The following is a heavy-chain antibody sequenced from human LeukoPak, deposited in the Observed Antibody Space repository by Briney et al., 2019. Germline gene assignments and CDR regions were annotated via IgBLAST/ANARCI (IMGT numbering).Heavy chain of an antibody. CDR1: GFTFSSYG. D-gene: IGHD2-15*01. Sequence: GGSLRLSCAASGFTFSSYGMHWVRQAPGKGLEWVAFIWYDGSNKYYADSVKGRFTISRDNSKNTLYLQMNSLRAEDTAVYYCAKGDWSGGSCYFDYWGQGTLVTVSS. CDR2: IWYDGSNK. CDR3: AKGDWSGGSCYFDY. J-gene: IGHJ4*02. V-gene: IGHV3-30*02.